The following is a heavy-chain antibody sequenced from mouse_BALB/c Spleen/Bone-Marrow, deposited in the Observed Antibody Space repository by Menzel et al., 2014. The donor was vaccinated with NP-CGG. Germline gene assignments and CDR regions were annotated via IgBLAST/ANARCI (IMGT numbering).Heavy chain of an antibody. CDR3: ARLDGFAY. CDR2: ISNDGSN. CDR1: GYSITSGYY. Sequence: VQLKQSGPGLVKPSQSLSLLCSVTGYSITSGYYWNWIRQFPGNTLEWMGYISNDGSNNYNPSLKNRISITRDTSKNQFFLKLNSVTTEDTATYYCARLDGFAYWGQGTLVTVSA. V-gene: IGHV3-6*02. J-gene: IGHJ3*01.